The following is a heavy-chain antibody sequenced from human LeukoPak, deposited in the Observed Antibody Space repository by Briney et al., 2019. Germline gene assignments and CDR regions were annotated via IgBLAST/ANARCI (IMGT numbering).Heavy chain of an antibody. CDR3: ARKWLFNYFDN. D-gene: IGHD3-22*01. Sequence: PGGSLRLSCAASGLTFSSFWMSWVRQAPGKGLEWVANIKHDGSETYYLDSVKGRFTISRDNAKNLPYIQMNSLRAEDTAVYYCARKWLFNYFDNWGQGTPVTVSS. CDR1: GLTFSSFW. V-gene: IGHV3-7*01. J-gene: IGHJ4*02. CDR2: IKHDGSET.